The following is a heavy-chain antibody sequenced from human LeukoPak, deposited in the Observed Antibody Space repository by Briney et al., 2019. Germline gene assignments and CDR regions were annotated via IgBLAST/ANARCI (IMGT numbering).Heavy chain of an antibody. J-gene: IGHJ4*02. D-gene: IGHD5-18*01. Sequence: ASVKVSCKASGGTFSSYAISWVRQAPGQGLEWMGRIIPIFGTANYAQKFQGRVTITTDESTSTAYMELSSLRSEDTAVYYCARDGIGVQLWKFDYWGRGTLVTVSS. CDR3: ARDGIGVQLWKFDY. V-gene: IGHV1-69*05. CDR1: GGTFSSYA. CDR2: IIPIFGTA.